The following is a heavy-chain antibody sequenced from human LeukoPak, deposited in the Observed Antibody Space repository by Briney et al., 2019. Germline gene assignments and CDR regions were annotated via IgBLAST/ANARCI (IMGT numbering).Heavy chain of an antibody. J-gene: IGHJ4*02. D-gene: IGHD5-24*01. V-gene: IGHV4-39*01. Sequence: SETLSLTCTVSGGSISSSSSYWGWIRQPPGKGLEWIGSIYYSGSSFDNPALKSRVTISVDTSKNQFSPKLSSVTAADTAVYYCARHRSGWLQSSFDYWGQGTLVTVSS. CDR3: ARHRSGWLQSSFDY. CDR1: GGSISSSSSY. CDR2: IYYSGSS.